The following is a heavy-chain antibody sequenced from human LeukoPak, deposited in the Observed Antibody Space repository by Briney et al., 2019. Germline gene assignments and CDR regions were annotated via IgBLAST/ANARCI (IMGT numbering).Heavy chain of an antibody. CDR1: GFTFSDYY. J-gene: IGHJ4*02. Sequence: KPGGSLRLSCAASGFTFSDYYMSWIRQAPGKGLEWVSYISSSGSTIYYADSVKGRFTISRDNAKNSLYLQMNSLRAEDTAVYYCARDLIRVVAATHTVFDYWGQGTLVTVSS. D-gene: IGHD2-15*01. CDR3: ARDLIRVVAATHTVFDY. V-gene: IGHV3-11*04. CDR2: ISSSGSTI.